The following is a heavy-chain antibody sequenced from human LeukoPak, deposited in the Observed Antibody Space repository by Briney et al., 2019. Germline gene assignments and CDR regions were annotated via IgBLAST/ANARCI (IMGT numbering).Heavy chain of an antibody. J-gene: IGHJ5*02. V-gene: IGHV1-69*04. CDR2: IIPILGIA. Sequence: SVKVSCKASGGTFSSYAISWVRQAPGQGLEWMGRIIPILGIANYAQKVQGRVTITADKSTSTAYMELSSLRSEDTAVYYCARDIAVAGNWFDPWGQGTLVTVSS. CDR3: ARDIAVAGNWFDP. CDR1: GGTFSSYA. D-gene: IGHD6-19*01.